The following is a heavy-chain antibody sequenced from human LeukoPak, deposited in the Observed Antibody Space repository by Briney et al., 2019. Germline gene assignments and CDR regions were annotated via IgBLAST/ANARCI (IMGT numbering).Heavy chain of an antibody. CDR3: AREEGYCSSTSCYTQDAFDI. CDR1: GYSISSGSYY. J-gene: IGHJ3*02. D-gene: IGHD2-2*02. V-gene: IGHV4-61*02. CDR2: IYTSGST. Sequence: SETLSLTCTVSGYSISSGSYYWSWIRQPAGKGLEWIGRIYTSGSTNYNPSLKSRVTISVDTSKNQFSLKLSSVTAADTAVYYCAREEGYCSSTSCYTQDAFDIWGQGTMVTVSS.